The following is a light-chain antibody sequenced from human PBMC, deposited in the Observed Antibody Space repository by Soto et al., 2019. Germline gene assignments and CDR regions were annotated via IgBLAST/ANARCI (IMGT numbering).Light chain of an antibody. CDR2: GNS. J-gene: IGLJ1*01. CDR1: SSNIGAGYD. V-gene: IGLV1-40*01. CDR3: QSYGSSLSGFYV. Sequence: QSVLTQPPSVSGAPVQRVTISCTGSSSNIGAGYDVHWYQQLPGTAPKLLIYGNSNRPSGVPDRFSGSKSGTSASLAITGLQAEDEADYYCQSYGSSLSGFYVFGTGTKVTVL.